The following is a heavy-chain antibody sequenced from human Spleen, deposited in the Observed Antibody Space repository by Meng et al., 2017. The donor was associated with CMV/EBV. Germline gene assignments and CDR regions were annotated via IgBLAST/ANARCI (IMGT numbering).Heavy chain of an antibody. CDR3: ARGRYCKSPNCLKSYFQH. J-gene: IGHJ1*01. CDR2: IRESETA. CDR1: GGSFSVYS. V-gene: IGHV4-34*01. D-gene: IGHD2-2*01. Sequence: SETLSLTCAVYGGSFSVYSWNWIRQPPGKGLEWIGEIRESETADYNSSLKSRVTISVDTSKHQFSLNLTSVTAADTAVYYCARGRYCKSPNCLKSYFQHWGQGTLVTVSS.